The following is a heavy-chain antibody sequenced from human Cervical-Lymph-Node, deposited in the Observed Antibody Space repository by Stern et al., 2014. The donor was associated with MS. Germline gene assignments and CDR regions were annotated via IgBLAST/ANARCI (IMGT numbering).Heavy chain of an antibody. CDR2: IYHSGST. J-gene: IGHJ4*02. Sequence: QLQLQESGPGLVKPSETLSLTCVVSGGSLTSYYWSWIRQPPGKGLEWIGNIYHSGSTNYNPSLKSRVTISVDSSNSQFSLRLSSVTAADTAVYYCARLGYCSGATCYAREFDSWGQGTLVTVSS. CDR1: GGSLTSYY. CDR3: ARLGYCSGATCYAREFDS. D-gene: IGHD2-15*01. V-gene: IGHV4-59*01.